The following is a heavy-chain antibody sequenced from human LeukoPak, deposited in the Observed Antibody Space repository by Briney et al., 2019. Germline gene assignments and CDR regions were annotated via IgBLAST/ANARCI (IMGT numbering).Heavy chain of an antibody. Sequence: GGSLRLSCAASGHTFSSNAMTWVRQAPGKGLEWVSSISGSGDSTYYADSVKGRFTISIDNSKNTLYLQMNSLRAEDTAVYYCAKRIDPRYCYYGLDVWGQGTTVTVSS. V-gene: IGHV3-23*01. J-gene: IGHJ6*02. CDR3: AKRIDPRYCYYGLDV. D-gene: IGHD2-21*01. CDR1: GHTFSSNA. CDR2: ISGSGDST.